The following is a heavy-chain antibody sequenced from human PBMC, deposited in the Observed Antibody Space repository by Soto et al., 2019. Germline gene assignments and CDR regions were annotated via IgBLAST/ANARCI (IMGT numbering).Heavy chain of an antibody. V-gene: IGHV4-61*01. CDR1: GGSVSSGSYY. Sequence: SETLSLTCTVSGGSVSSGSYYWSWIRQPPGKGLEWIGYIYYSGSTNYNPSLKSRVTISVDTSKNQFSLKLSSVTAADTAVYYCALYCSSTSCYPDGMDVWGQGTTVTVSS. D-gene: IGHD2-2*01. J-gene: IGHJ6*02. CDR2: IYYSGST. CDR3: ALYCSSTSCYPDGMDV.